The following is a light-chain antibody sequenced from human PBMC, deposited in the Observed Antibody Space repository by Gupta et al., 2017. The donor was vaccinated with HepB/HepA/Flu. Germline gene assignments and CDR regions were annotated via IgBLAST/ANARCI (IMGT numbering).Light chain of an antibody. Sequence: SSELTQPPSVSVSPGQTASISCSGDKLGDKYVCWYQQKPGQSPVLVIYQDKKRPSGIPERFSGSNSGNTATLTISGTQAMDEGDYYCQAWDSAVVFGGGTKLTVL. J-gene: IGLJ2*01. CDR3: QAWDSAVV. CDR2: QDK. CDR1: KLGDKY. V-gene: IGLV3-1*01.